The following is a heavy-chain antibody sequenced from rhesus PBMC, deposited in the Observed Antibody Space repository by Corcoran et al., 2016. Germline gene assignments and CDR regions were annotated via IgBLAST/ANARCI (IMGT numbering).Heavy chain of an antibody. Sequence: QVQLQESGPGLVKPSETLSLTCAVSGGSISDYYYWNRIRQPPGKGLEWIGNINGNLVISYYGHALKSRVTIAKDTSKNQFFLRLSSVTAADTAVYYCARRGYSFDYWGQGVLVTVSS. D-gene: IGHD5-42*01. CDR3: ARRGYSFDY. CDR2: INGNLVIS. J-gene: IGHJ4*01. V-gene: IGHV4S9*01. CDR1: GGSISDYYY.